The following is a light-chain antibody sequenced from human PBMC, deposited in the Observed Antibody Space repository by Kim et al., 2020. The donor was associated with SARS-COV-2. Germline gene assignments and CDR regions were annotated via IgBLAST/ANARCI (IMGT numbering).Light chain of an antibody. J-gene: IGKJ1*01. Sequence: EFVLTQSPGTLSLSPGERATLSCRATQSVSGSYSAWYQQKPGQAPRLLIHDASRRATGVPDRFSASASGTDLTLTINRLEPEDFAVYYCQQYGDSRWTFGQGTKVDIK. V-gene: IGKV3-20*01. CDR2: DAS. CDR1: QSVSGSY. CDR3: QQYGDSRWT.